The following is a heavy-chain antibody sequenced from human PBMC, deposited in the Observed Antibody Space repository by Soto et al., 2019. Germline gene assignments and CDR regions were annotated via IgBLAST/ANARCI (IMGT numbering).Heavy chain of an antibody. V-gene: IGHV3-33*08. J-gene: IGHJ3*02. CDR1: GFTFSSYG. CDR2: IWYDGGNK. D-gene: IGHD2-8*01. Sequence: GSLRLSCAASGFTFSSYGMHWVRQAPGKGLEWVAVIWYDGGNKYYADSVKGRFTISRDNSKNTLYLQMNSLRAEDTAVYYCAIGTDIVLMVYATDAFDTWGQGTMVTVPS. CDR3: AIGTDIVLMVYATDAFDT.